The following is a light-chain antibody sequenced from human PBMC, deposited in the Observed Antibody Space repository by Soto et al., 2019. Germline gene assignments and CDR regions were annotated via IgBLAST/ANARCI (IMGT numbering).Light chain of an antibody. CDR1: QSVSSN. V-gene: IGKV3-15*01. Sequence: EIVMTQSPATLSVSPGERATLSCRASQSVSSNLAWYQQKPGQAPRLLIDGASTRATGIPARFSGSGSATEFTLTISSLQSEDFAVYYSQQYNNLPLYTFGQGTKLEIK. CDR2: GAS. J-gene: IGKJ2*01. CDR3: QQYNNLPLYT.